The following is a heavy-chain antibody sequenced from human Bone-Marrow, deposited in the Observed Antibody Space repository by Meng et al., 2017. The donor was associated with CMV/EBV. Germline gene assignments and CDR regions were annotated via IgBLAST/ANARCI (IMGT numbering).Heavy chain of an antibody. D-gene: IGHD5-12*01. J-gene: IGHJ6*02. CDR3: AKVGQTVRKRYVYGVDV. V-gene: IGHV3-23*01. Sequence: GESLKISCAASGFTFSSYAMNWVRQAPGKGLEWVSRIRASGDSTYYADSVKGRFTISRNNSKNTMQLQMNSLRTEDTAVCYCAKVGQTVRKRYVYGVDVWGRGTTVTVSS. CDR2: IRASGDST. CDR1: GFTFSSYA.